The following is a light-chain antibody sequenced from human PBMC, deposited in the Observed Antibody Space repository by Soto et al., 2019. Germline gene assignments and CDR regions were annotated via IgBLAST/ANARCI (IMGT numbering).Light chain of an antibody. J-gene: IGKJ4*01. CDR2: WAS. V-gene: IGKV4-1*01. Sequence: DIVMTQSPDSLAVSLGERATINCKSSQNLLYSSNNKNYLAWYQQKPGQPPKLLINWASTREAGVPDRFSGSGSETDFTLTISSLQAEDVAVYYCHQYYSTPSRTFGGGTRVEIK. CDR1: QNLLYSSNNKNY. CDR3: HQYYSTPSRT.